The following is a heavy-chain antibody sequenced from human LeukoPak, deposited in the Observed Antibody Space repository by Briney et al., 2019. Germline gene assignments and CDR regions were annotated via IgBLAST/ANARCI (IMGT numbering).Heavy chain of an antibody. CDR2: MKLNSGNT. V-gene: IGHV1-8*01. Sequence: ASVKVTCNASGYTFTSCDINWMRQATGQGLEWMGWMKLNSGNTGYAQKFQGRVTMTRNTSISTAYMELSSLRSDDTAVYYCASGIQLGLYYYYYYGMDVWGQGTTVTVSS. CDR1: GYTFTSCD. D-gene: IGHD4/OR15-4a*01. CDR3: ASGIQLGLYYYYYYGMDV. J-gene: IGHJ6*02.